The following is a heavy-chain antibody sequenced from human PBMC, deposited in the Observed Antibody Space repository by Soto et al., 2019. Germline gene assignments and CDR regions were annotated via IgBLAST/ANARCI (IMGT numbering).Heavy chain of an antibody. D-gene: IGHD1-20*01. CDR1: CLSFTGYY. CDR2: INHSGST. J-gene: IGHJ6*02. Sequence: SDTLSLTCAVYCLSFTGYYWSWISQPPGKGLEWIGEINHSGSTNYNPSLKSRVTISVDTSKNQFSLKLSSVTAADTAVYYCARVGFNWNDDYYGMDVWGQGTTVT. CDR3: ARVGFNWNDDYYGMDV. V-gene: IGHV4-34*01.